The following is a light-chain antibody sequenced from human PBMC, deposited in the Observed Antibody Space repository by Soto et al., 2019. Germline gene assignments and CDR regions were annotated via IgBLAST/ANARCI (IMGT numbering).Light chain of an antibody. CDR3: QKCDSAPLT. J-gene: IGKJ4*01. Sequence: DIQMTQSPSSLSASVGDRVTITCRASPFISNSLAWYQQKPGKPPKLLIYGASTLQLGVSSRFTGGGSGTDFTLTISSLQPEDVATYYCQKCDSAPLTFGGGTKVEIK. V-gene: IGKV1-27*01. CDR1: PFISNS. CDR2: GAS.